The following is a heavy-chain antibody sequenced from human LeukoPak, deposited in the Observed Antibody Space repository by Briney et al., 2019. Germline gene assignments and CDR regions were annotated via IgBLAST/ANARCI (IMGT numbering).Heavy chain of an antibody. CDR2: FYYSGST. V-gene: IGHV4-59*08. CDR3: ARHNYDFWSGTYYYYGMDV. J-gene: IGHJ6*02. D-gene: IGHD3-3*01. CDR1: GGSISSYY. Sequence: SETLSLTCTVSGGSISSYYWSWIRQPPGKGLEWIGYFYYSGSTNYNPSLKSRVTISVDTSKNQFSLKLSSVTAAGTAVYYCARHNYDFWSGTYYYYGMDVWGQGTTVTVSS.